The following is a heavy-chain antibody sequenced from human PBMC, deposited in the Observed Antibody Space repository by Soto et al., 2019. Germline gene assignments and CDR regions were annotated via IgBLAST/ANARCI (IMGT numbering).Heavy chain of an antibody. CDR1: GFTFSSYA. J-gene: IGHJ4*02. D-gene: IGHD6-13*01. CDR3: ARRGPGTYFDY. CDR2: ISGSGGST. Sequence: GGSLRLSCAASGFTFSSYAMNWVRQAPGKGLEWVSVISGSGGSTYYADSVKGRFSISRDNSKNTLYPQMNSLRAEDTAVYYCARRGPGTYFDYWGQGTLVTVSS. V-gene: IGHV3-23*01.